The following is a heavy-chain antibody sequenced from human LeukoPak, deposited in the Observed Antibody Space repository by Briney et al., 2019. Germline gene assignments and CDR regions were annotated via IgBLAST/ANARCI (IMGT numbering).Heavy chain of an antibody. Sequence: SETLSLTCTVSGVSISSSNSYWGWIRQPPGKGLEWIGSIYYSGNTYYNASLKSQVSISIDTSKNQFSLRLTSVTAADTAVYYCARGELELQDYYYMDVWGKGTTVTVSS. CDR3: ARGELELQDYYYMDV. CDR2: IYYSGNT. J-gene: IGHJ6*03. CDR1: GVSISSSNSY. V-gene: IGHV4-39*01. D-gene: IGHD1-7*01.